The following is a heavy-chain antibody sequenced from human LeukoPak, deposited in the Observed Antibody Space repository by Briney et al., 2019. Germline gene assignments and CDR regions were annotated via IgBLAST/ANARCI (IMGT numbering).Heavy chain of an antibody. V-gene: IGHV3-7*03. Sequence: GGSLRLSCAASGFTFSSYWTSWVRQAPGKGLEWVANIKQDGSEKYYVDAVKGRFTISRDNAKNSLYLQMNSLRAEDTAVYYCAKSSSSWRYFDYWGQGTLVTVSS. CDR2: IKQDGSEK. D-gene: IGHD6-13*01. J-gene: IGHJ4*02. CDR1: GFTFSSYW. CDR3: AKSSSSWRYFDY.